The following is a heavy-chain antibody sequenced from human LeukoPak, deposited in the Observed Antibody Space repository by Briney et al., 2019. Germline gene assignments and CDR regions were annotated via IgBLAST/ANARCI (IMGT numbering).Heavy chain of an antibody. J-gene: IGHJ4*02. Sequence: SETLSLTCAVYGGSFSGYYWSWIRQPPAKGLAWIGEINHSGSTNYNPSLKSRVTISVDTSKNQFSLKLSSVTAADTAVYYCAGRTCTNGVCYMYGFDYWGQGTLVTVSS. CDR3: AGRTCTNGVCYMYGFDY. V-gene: IGHV4-34*01. CDR1: GGSFSGYY. D-gene: IGHD2-8*01. CDR2: INHSGST.